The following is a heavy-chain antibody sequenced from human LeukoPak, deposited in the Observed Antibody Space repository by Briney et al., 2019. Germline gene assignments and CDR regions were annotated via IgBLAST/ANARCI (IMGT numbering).Heavy chain of an antibody. CDR1: GGSLSSYY. CDR3: ARRTGSGYYVFDY. CDR2: IYYSGST. V-gene: IGHV4-59*01. D-gene: IGHD3-3*01. J-gene: IGHJ4*02. Sequence: SETLSLTCTVSGGSLSSYYWSWIRQPPGKGLEWIGYIYYSGSTNYNPSLKSRVTISVDTSKNQFSLKLSSVTAADTAVYYCARRTGSGYYVFDYWGQGTLVTVSS.